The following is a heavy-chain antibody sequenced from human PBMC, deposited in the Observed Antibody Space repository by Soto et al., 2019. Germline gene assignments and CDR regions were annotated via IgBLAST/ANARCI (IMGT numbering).Heavy chain of an antibody. CDR3: ARVRTTSFFYYGLDV. J-gene: IGHJ6*02. Sequence: SETLSLTCTFSCGSIINYYWNWIRQPPGEGLEWIGYMYYSGSANYNPSLKSRVTITVDTSKNQFSLKLTSVTAADTAVYYCARVRTTSFFYYGLDVWGLGTTVTVSS. V-gene: IGHV4-59*01. CDR1: CGSIINYY. D-gene: IGHD4-4*01. CDR2: MYYSGSA.